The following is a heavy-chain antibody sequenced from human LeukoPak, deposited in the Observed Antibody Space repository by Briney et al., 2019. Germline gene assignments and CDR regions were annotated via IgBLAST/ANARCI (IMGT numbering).Heavy chain of an antibody. J-gene: IGHJ4*02. CDR3: TRDSSGSSVGTGFDY. CDR1: GGTFSNHA. Sequence: ASVKVSCKASGGTFSNHAVSWVRQAPGQGLEWMGWMHPHSGNTGYAQTFQGRVTMTTNISTSTAYMELSSLRYEDTAVYYCTRDSSGSSVGTGFDYWGQGTLVTVSS. CDR2: MHPHSGNT. D-gene: IGHD1-26*01. V-gene: IGHV1-8*02.